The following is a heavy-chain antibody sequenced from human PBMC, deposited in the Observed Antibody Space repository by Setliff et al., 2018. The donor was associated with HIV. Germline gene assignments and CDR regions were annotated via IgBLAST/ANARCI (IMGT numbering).Heavy chain of an antibody. V-gene: IGHV1-18*01. CDR2: INTHSGGT. Sequence: ASVKVSCKASGYTFNNYGISWVRQAPGQGLEWMGWINTHSGGTDLAQTFQGRVTMTTDTSTSTAYMELRSLRSDDTAVYYCASDKGSAFDYWGQGTLVTVSS. J-gene: IGHJ4*02. CDR1: GYTFNNYG. CDR3: ASDKGSAFDY.